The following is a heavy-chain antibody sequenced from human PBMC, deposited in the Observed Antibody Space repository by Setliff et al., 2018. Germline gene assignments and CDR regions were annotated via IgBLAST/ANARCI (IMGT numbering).Heavy chain of an antibody. J-gene: IGHJ4*02. D-gene: IGHD1-26*01. CDR3: ARSPSSGAYWNPRPFYSDY. CDR2: IHYSGNT. CDR1: GGSINRDY. Sequence: SETLSLTCSVSGGSINRDYWSWIRQPPGKGLEWIGYIHYSGNTNYNPSLKSRVTISFNTSKNQISLKLDSVTAADTALYYCARSPSSGAYWNPRPFYSDYWARGTLVTVSS. V-gene: IGHV4-59*08.